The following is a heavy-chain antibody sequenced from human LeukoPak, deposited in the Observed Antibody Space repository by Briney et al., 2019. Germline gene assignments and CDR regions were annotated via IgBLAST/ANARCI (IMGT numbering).Heavy chain of an antibody. V-gene: IGHV4-59*01. J-gene: IGHJ6*03. CDR3: ARSVEGYCSGGSCYSYYYYMDV. CDR1: GGSFSSYH. CDR2: IFYSGST. D-gene: IGHD2-15*01. Sequence: SETLSLTCTVSGGSFSSYHWSWIRQPPGKGLVWLGYIFYSGSTNYNPSLRSRVTISGDTSKNQFSLKLSSVTAADTAVYYCARSVEGYCSGGSCYSYYYYMDVWGKGTTVTVSS.